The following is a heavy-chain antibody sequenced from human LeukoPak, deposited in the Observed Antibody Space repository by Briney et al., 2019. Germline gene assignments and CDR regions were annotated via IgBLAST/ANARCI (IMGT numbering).Heavy chain of an antibody. Sequence: GGSLRLSCAASGFTFSNYGMSWVRQTPGKGLEWVSRVSGSGGRTYYADSVKGRFTISRDNSKNTLSLQMNNLRADDTAVYYCAKSYASGSFYDYWGQGTQVTVSS. D-gene: IGHD3-10*01. CDR3: AKSYASGSFYDY. V-gene: IGHV3-23*01. CDR1: GFTFSNYG. CDR2: VSGSGGRT. J-gene: IGHJ4*02.